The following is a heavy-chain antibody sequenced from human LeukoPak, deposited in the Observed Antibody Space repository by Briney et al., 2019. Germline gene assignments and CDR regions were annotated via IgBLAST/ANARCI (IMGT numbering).Heavy chain of an antibody. D-gene: IGHD3-10*01. J-gene: IGHJ4*02. V-gene: IGHV3-21*01. CDR2: ISSSSSYI. Sequence: GGSLRLSCAASGFTFSSYSMNWVRQAPGKGLEWVSSISSSSSYIYYADSVKGRFTISRDNAKNSLYLQMNSLRAEDTVVYYCARVVARITMVRGAPDFDYWGQGTLVTVSS. CDR1: GFTFSSYS. CDR3: ARVVARITMVRGAPDFDY.